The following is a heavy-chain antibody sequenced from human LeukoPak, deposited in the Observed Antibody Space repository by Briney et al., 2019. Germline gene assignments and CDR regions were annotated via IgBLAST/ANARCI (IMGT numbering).Heavy chain of an antibody. V-gene: IGHV4-59*08. J-gene: IGHJ4*02. CDR1: GDSIISYY. CDR3: ARQNSDYPYYFDY. D-gene: IGHD3-22*01. CDR2: IHSSGPT. Sequence: SQTLSLTCTVSGDSIISYYWSWIRQPPEEGMEWIGHIHSSGPTNYHSSLKSRITMSVDTSKNQFSLKVTSVTAADTAVYYCARQNSDYPYYFDYWGQGALVTVSS.